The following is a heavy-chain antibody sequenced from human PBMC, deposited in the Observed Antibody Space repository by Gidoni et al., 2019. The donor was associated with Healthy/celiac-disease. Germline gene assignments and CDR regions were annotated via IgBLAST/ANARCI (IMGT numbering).Heavy chain of an antibody. CDR1: GGSISSYY. Sequence: QVPLQESGPGLVKPSETLSLTCTVSGGSISSYYWSLIRQPAGKGLEWIGRIYTSGSTNYNPSLKSRVTMSVDTSKNQFSLKLSSVTAADTAVYYCAGGYCSSTSCYVYWGQGTLVTVSS. D-gene: IGHD2-2*01. CDR3: AGGYCSSTSCYVY. J-gene: IGHJ4*02. V-gene: IGHV4-4*07. CDR2: IYTSGST.